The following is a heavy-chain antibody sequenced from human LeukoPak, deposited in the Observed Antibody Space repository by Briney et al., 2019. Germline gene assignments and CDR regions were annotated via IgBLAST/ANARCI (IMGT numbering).Heavy chain of an antibody. Sequence: GGSLRLSCAASGFTFSSYSMNWVRQAPGKGLEWVSSISSSSSYIYYADSVKGRFTISRDNAKNSLYLQMNSLRAEDTAVYYCARDPTSRFLEWLLDGGDYFDYWGQGTLVTVSS. CDR3: ARDPTSRFLEWLLDGGDYFDY. CDR2: ISSSSSYI. D-gene: IGHD3-3*01. CDR1: GFTFSSYS. J-gene: IGHJ4*02. V-gene: IGHV3-21*01.